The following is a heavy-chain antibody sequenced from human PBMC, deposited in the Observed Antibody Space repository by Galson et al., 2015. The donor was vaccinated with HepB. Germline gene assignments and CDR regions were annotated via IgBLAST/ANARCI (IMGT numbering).Heavy chain of an antibody. Sequence: SLRLSCAASGFTFSSYSMNWVRQAPGKGLEWVSYISSSSSTIYYADSVKGRFTISRDNAKNSLYLQMNSLRAEDTAVYYCARDPSGGGYCSGGSCYLSTAFDIWGQGTMVTVSS. CDR2: ISSSSSTI. CDR1: GFTFSSYS. D-gene: IGHD2-15*01. J-gene: IGHJ3*02. V-gene: IGHV3-48*04. CDR3: ARDPSGGGYCSGGSCYLSTAFDI.